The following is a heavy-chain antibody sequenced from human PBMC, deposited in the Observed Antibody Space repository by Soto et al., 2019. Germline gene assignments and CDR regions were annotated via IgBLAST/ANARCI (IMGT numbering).Heavy chain of an antibody. CDR2: VHYSGST. Sequence: PSETLSLTCTVSGGSVTSFYWSWVRQPPGQGLDWIGFVHYSGSTKYNPSLQSRVTISLDPSQNQLSLRLKSVTAADTAVYYCARESAGSHKNNWFDPWGHGTLVTVS. CDR1: GGSVTSFY. CDR3: ARESAGSHKNNWFDP. J-gene: IGHJ5*02. V-gene: IGHV4-59*02.